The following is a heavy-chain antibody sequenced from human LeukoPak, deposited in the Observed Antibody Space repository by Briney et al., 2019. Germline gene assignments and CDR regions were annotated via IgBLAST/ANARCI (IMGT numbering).Heavy chain of an antibody. V-gene: IGHV1-2*02. CDR1: GYTFTGYY. D-gene: IGHD5-18*01. Sequence: ASVKDSCKASGYTFTGYYMHWVRQAPGQGLEWMGWINPNSGGTNYAQKFQGRVTMTRDTSISTAYMELSRLRSDDTAVYYCARDIVMVTYWFDPWGQGTLVTVSS. CDR3: ARDIVMVTYWFDP. CDR2: INPNSGGT. J-gene: IGHJ5*02.